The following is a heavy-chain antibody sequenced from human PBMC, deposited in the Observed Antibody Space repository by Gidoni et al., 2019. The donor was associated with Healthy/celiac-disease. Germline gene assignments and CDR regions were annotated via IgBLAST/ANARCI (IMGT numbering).Heavy chain of an antibody. J-gene: IGHJ6*02. CDR1: GGSLSSGGYY. D-gene: IGHD4-17*01. V-gene: IGHV4-31*03. Sequence: QVQLQDSGPGLVMPSQPLSLTRTVSGGSLSSGGYYWSWLRQHPGKGLEWIGYIYYSGSTYYNPSLKSRVTISVETSKNQFSLKLSSVTAADTAVYYCARDLLIGDYSGPPLIGYYGMDVWGQGTTVTVSS. CDR3: ARDLLIGDYSGPPLIGYYGMDV. CDR2: IYYSGST.